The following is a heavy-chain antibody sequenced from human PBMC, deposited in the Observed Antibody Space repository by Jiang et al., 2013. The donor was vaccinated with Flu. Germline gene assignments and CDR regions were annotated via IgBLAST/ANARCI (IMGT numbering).Heavy chain of an antibody. CDR3: ARSRQRSYIVATCYFDY. D-gene: IGHD5-12*01. Sequence: EVKKPGASVKVSCKASGYTFTSYAMHWVRQAPGQRLEWMGWINAGNGNTKYSQKFQGRVTITRDTSASTAYMELSSLRSEDTAVYYCARSRQRSYIVATCYFDYWGQGTLVTVSS. CDR2: INAGNGNT. J-gene: IGHJ4*02. V-gene: IGHV1-3*01. CDR1: GYTFTSYA.